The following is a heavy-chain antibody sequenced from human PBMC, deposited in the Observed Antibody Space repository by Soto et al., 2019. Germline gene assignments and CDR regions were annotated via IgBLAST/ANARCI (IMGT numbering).Heavy chain of an antibody. V-gene: IGHV4-39*01. D-gene: IGHD3-10*01. CDR1: GGSITSNAYH. J-gene: IGHJ4*02. CDR2: MVYSGTT. CDR3: ATRFPYSSGSHDY. Sequence: QLQPQESGPGLVKPSETLSLTCTVSGGSITSNAYHWGWVRQPPGKGLEWIGSMVYSGTTYYNPSLKSRVTISVDTSKNQFSLKLISVSVAATAVYFCATRFPYSSGSHDYWGQGTLVIVSS.